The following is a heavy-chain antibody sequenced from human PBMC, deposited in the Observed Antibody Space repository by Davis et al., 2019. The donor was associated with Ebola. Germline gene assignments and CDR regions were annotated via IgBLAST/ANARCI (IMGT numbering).Heavy chain of an antibody. CDR3: ARSIVVLAYYFDY. V-gene: IGHV3-33*08. CDR1: GFTFSSYA. Sequence: GGSLRLSCAASGFTFSSYAMSWVRQAPGKGLEWVAVIWYDGSNKYYADSVKGRFTISRDNSKNTLYLQMNSLRAEDTAVYYCARSIVVLAYYFDYWGQGTLVTVSS. CDR2: IWYDGSNK. J-gene: IGHJ4*02. D-gene: IGHD2-21*01.